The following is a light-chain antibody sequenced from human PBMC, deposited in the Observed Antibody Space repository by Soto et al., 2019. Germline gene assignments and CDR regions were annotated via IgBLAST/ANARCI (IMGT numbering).Light chain of an antibody. CDR1: SSDVGGYNY. J-gene: IGLJ2*01. V-gene: IGLV2-14*01. Sequence: QSALTQPASVSGSPGQSITISCTGTSSDVGGYNYVSWYQQHPGKAPKLMIYDVSNRPSGVSNRFSGSKSGNTASLTISGLQAEDEADYYCSSYTSSSTQVFGGGIKVTVL. CDR2: DVS. CDR3: SSYTSSSTQV.